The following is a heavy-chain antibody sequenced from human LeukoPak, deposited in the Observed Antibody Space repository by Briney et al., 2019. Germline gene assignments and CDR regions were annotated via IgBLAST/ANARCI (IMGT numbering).Heavy chain of an antibody. V-gene: IGHV3-33*01. CDR2: IWYDGSNK. CDR3: ARDFRNDIVVVPAAMEDWYFDL. CDR1: GFTFSSYG. D-gene: IGHD2-2*01. Sequence: GRSLRLSCAASGFTFSSYGMHWVRQAPGKGLEWVAVIWYDGSNKYYADSVKGRFTISRDNAKNSLYLQMNSLRAEDTAVYYCARDFRNDIVVVPAAMEDWYFDLWGRGTLVTVSS. J-gene: IGHJ2*01.